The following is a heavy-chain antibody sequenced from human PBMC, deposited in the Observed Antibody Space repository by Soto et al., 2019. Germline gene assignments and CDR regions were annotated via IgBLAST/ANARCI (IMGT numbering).Heavy chain of an antibody. CDR3: ARHLAAGDS. CDR2: VNPTGGST. D-gene: IGHD6-25*01. Sequence: QVQLAQSGAEVKKPGASVRVSCKASGYTFTSYYIHWVRQAPGQGLEWMAIVNPTGGSTTYAQKFQGRVTVTFDTSTSTVFMELNSLRYEDTAVYYCARHLAAGDSWGQGTLVTVSS. J-gene: IGHJ4*02. CDR1: GYTFTSYY. V-gene: IGHV1-46*03.